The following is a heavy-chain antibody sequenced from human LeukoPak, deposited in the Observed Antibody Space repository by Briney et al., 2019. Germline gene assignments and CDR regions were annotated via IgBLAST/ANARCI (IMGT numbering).Heavy chain of an antibody. V-gene: IGHV4-38-2*02. Sequence: PSDTLSLTCGVSGYSITRGYYLGWIRPPPRRGPEWIGSIYHSGTTYYNPSLKNRVNVSVDTSKNQFSLKLSSVTAADTAVYYCAREGGSYGMGVWGKGTTVTVS. D-gene: IGHD5-12*01. CDR3: AREGGSYGMGV. J-gene: IGHJ6*04. CDR2: IYHSGTT. CDR1: GYSITRGYY.